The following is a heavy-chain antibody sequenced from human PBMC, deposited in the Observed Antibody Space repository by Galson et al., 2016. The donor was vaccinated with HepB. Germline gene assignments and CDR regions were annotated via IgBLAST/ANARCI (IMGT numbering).Heavy chain of an antibody. Sequence: CAISGDSVYNNGAAWVWIRQSPSRGLEWLGRTFYRSTWENHYAGSVINRITISPDTSRNQFSLHLHSLTPEDTAVYYCARAVMLGRGMDVWGQGTMLTVSA. CDR3: ARAVMLGRGMDV. CDR1: GDSVYNNGAA. V-gene: IGHV6-1*01. J-gene: IGHJ3*01. CDR2: TFYRSTWEN. D-gene: IGHD3-10*01.